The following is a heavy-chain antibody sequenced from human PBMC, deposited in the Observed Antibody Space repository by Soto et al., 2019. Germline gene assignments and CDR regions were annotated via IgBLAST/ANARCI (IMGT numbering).Heavy chain of an antibody. CDR1: GYTFTSYG. CDR2: ISTYNGNP. D-gene: IGHD6-6*01. CDR3: ARDPLYSTSPKNAFDI. V-gene: IGHV1-18*01. J-gene: IGHJ3*02. Sequence: QVQLVQSGPEVKKPGASVKVSCKASGYTFTSYGISWVRQAPGQGLEWMGWISTYNGNPNYAQKPQGRVTMTTDTSTSTAYMEVRSLRSDDTAVFYCARDPLYSTSPKNAFDIWGQGTVVTVSS.